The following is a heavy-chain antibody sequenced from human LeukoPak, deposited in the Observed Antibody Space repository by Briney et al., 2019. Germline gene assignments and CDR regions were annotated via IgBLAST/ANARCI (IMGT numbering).Heavy chain of an antibody. V-gene: IGHV3-21*04. D-gene: IGHD2-21*02. J-gene: IGHJ5*02. CDR2: IGSSSSYI. CDR1: GFTFSSYS. CDR3: AKDTAMTAANWFDP. Sequence: GGSLRLSCAASGFTFSSYSMNWVRQAPGKGLEWVSSIGSSSSYIYYADSVKGRFTISRDNAKNSLYLQMNSLRAEDTAVYYCAKDTAMTAANWFDPWGQGTLVTVSS.